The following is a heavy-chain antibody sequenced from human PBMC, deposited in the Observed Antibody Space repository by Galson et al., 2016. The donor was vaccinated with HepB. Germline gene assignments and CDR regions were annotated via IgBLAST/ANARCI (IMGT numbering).Heavy chain of an antibody. J-gene: IGHJ5*02. Sequence: LSLTCTVSGGSISSYYWSWIRQPPGKGLEWLGSIYNSGSTNINPSPKSRVTISVDTSKNQFSLKLSSVTAADTAVYYCAREPDYGDYRGGWFDPWGQGTLVTVSS. V-gene: IGHV4-59*01. CDR3: AREPDYGDYRGGWFDP. D-gene: IGHD4-17*01. CDR2: IYNSGST. CDR1: GGSISSYY.